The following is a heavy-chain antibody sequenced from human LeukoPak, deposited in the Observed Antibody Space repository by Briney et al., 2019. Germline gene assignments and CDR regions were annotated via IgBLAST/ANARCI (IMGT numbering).Heavy chain of an antibody. J-gene: IGHJ4*02. Sequence: GGSLRLSXAASGFTFSSYGMHWVRQAPGKGLEWVAVIWYDGSNKYYADSVKGRFTISRDNSKNTLYLQMNSLRAEDTAVYYCAKDYYDSSGTDYWGQGTLVTVSS. D-gene: IGHD3-22*01. CDR3: AKDYYDSSGTDY. CDR1: GFTFSSYG. V-gene: IGHV3-33*06. CDR2: IWYDGSNK.